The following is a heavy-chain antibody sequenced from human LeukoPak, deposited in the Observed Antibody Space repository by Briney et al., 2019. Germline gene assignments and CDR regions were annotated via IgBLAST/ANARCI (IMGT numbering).Heavy chain of an antibody. CDR3: TTFYHEYSPY. J-gene: IGHJ4*02. D-gene: IGHD2/OR15-2a*01. Sequence: GGSPRLSCAASGFSFMNAWMIWVRQAPGKGLEWVGRIKSNADGGTPDYAAPARGRFTISRDDSKNTLYLQMNSLKTEDTAVYYCTTFYHEYSPYWGRGTLVTVSS. V-gene: IGHV3-15*01. CDR1: GFSFMNAW. CDR2: IKSNADGGTP.